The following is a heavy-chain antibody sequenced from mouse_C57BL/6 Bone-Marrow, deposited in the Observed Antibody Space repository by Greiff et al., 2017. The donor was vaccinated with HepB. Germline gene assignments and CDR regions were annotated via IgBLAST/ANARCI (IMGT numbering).Heavy chain of an antibody. Sequence: VQLVESGAELVKPGASVKISCKASGYAFSSYWMNWVKQRPGKGLEWIGQIYPGDGDTNYNGKFKGKATLTADKSSSTAYMQLSSLTSEDSAVYFCARDDGYLPYAMDYWGQGTSVTVSS. V-gene: IGHV1-80*01. CDR3: ARDDGYLPYAMDY. CDR1: GYAFSSYW. CDR2: IYPGDGDT. D-gene: IGHD2-3*01. J-gene: IGHJ4*01.